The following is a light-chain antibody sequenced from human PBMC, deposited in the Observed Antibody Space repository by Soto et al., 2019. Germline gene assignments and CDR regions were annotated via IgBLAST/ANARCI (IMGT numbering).Light chain of an antibody. J-gene: IGKJ1*01. V-gene: IGKV1-8*01. Sequence: AIRMTQSPSSFSASSGDRVTITCRASQGISSSLAWYQQKPGKAPKFLIYAASTLQSGVPSRFSGSGSGTDFTLTINYLQSEDFAVYYCQQYGSSPGTFGQGTKVDIK. CDR2: AAS. CDR1: QGISSS. CDR3: QQYGSSPGT.